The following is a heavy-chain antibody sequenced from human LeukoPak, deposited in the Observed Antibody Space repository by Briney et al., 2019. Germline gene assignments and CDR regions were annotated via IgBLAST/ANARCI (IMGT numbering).Heavy chain of an antibody. J-gene: IGHJ4*02. CDR3: ARGHCSSTSCYFDY. CDR2: ISSSRSYI. D-gene: IGHD2-2*01. V-gene: IGHV3-21*01. Sequence: GGSLRLSCAASGFTFSSYSMNWVRQAPGKGLEWVSSISSSRSYIYYGDSVKGRFTISRDNAKNSLYLQMNSLRAEDTAVYYCARGHCSSTSCYFDYWGQGTLVTVSS. CDR1: GFTFSSYS.